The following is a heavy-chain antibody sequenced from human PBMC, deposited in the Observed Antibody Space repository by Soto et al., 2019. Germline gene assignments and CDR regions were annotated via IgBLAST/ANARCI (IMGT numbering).Heavy chain of an antibody. J-gene: IGHJ4*02. CDR1: GGSISSSSYY. Sequence: SETLSLTCTVSGGSISSSSYYWGWIRQPPGKGLEWIGSIYYSGSTYYNPSLKSRVTISVDTSKNQFSLKLSSVTAADTAVYYCARHVTVLWFGELPSYFDYWGQGTLVTVSS. CDR2: IYYSGST. D-gene: IGHD3-10*01. V-gene: IGHV4-39*01. CDR3: ARHVTVLWFGELPSYFDY.